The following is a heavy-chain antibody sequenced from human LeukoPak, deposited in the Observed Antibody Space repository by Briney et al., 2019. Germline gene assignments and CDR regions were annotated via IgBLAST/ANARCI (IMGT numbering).Heavy chain of an antibody. CDR2: ISYDGSKK. CDR1: GFTFSISD. Sequence: PGGSLRLSCAASGFTFSISDMHWVRQAPGKGLQWVAFISYDGSKKHCADSVQGRCTISRDNSKNTLPLQLNSLRADDTAVFYCTKGLLSWGQGTLLTVAA. V-gene: IGHV3-30-3*01. J-gene: IGHJ5*02. CDR3: TKGLLS.